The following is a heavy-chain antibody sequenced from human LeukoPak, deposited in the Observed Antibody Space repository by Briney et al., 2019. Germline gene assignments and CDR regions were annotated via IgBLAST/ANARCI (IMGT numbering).Heavy chain of an antibody. Sequence: SETLSLTCAVYGGSFSGYYWSWIRQPPGKGLEWIGEINHSGSTNYNPSLKSRVTISVDTSKNQFSLKLSSVTAADTAVYYCVRGGLIVVVVAAWYNWFDPWGQGTLVTVSS. CDR1: GGSFSGYY. CDR3: VRGGLIVVVVAAWYNWFDP. V-gene: IGHV4-34*01. D-gene: IGHD2-15*01. J-gene: IGHJ5*02. CDR2: INHSGST.